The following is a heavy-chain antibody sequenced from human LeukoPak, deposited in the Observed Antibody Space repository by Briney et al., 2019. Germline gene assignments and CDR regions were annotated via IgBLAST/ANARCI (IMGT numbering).Heavy chain of an antibody. CDR1: GGSFSGYY. D-gene: IGHD6-19*01. CDR2: INHSGST. V-gene: IGHV4-34*01. J-gene: IGHJ4*02. CDR3: ARDSSSGWAFDY. Sequence: SETLSLTCAVYGGSFSGYYWSWIRQPPGKGLEWIGEINHSGSTNYNPSLKSRVTISVDTSKNQISLKLSSVTAADTAVYYCARDSSSGWAFDYWGQGTLVTVSS.